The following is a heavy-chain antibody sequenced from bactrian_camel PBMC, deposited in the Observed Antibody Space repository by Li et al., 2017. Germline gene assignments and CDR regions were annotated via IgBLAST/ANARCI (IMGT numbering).Heavy chain of an antibody. D-gene: IGHD2*01. CDR1: KHTIGTYC. Sequence: HVQLVESGGGSVQPGGSLRLSCSVSKHTIGTYCMGWFRQVPGKEREWVAAIDDDGSTNYADPVKGRFTISKDNAKNTLYLQMDSLKPEDTAMYYCAADSRWWVSLSSGGNCLPSDIGYNYWGQGTQVTVS. CDR3: AADSRWWVSLSSGGNCLPSDIGYNY. J-gene: IGHJ4*01. CDR2: IDDDGST. V-gene: IGHV3S55*01.